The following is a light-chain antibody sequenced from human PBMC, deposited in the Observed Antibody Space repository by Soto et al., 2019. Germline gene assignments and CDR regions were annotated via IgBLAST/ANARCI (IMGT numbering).Light chain of an antibody. CDR2: GAS. J-gene: IGKJ4*01. Sequence: EIVMTQSPATLSVSAGERATLSCRASQSVSSNLAWYQQKPGQAPRLLIYGASTRATGIPARFSGSGSGTDFTLTISSLEPEDFAVYYCQQRSKWPLTFGGGAKVE. CDR1: QSVSSN. CDR3: QQRSKWPLT. V-gene: IGKV3-15*01.